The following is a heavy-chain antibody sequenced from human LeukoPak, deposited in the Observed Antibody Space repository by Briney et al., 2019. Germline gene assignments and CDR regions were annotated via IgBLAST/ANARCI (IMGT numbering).Heavy chain of an antibody. J-gene: IGHJ1*01. V-gene: IGHV4-34*01. CDR3: ASIGLSGYFQH. Sequence: PSETLSLTCAVYGGSFSGYYWSWIRQPPGKGLEWIGEINHSGSTNYNPSLKSRVTISVDTSKNQFSLKLSSVTAADTAVYYCASIGLSGYFQHWGQGTLVTVSS. CDR2: INHSGST. CDR1: GGSFSGYY. D-gene: IGHD4/OR15-4a*01.